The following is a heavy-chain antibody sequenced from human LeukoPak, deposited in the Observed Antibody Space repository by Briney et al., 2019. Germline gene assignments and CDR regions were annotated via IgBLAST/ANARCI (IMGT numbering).Heavy chain of an antibody. J-gene: IGHJ4*02. D-gene: IGHD3-10*01. CDR1: GFTFSSYA. V-gene: IGHV3-23*01. CDR2: ISTNGGST. CDR3: AKEPASGSCFDY. Sequence: GGSLRLSCAASGFTFSSYAMSWVRQAPGEGLEWVSAISTNGGSTYFADSVKGRSTISRDNSKNTLYLQMNSLRAEDTALYYCAKEPASGSCFDYWGQGTLVTVSS.